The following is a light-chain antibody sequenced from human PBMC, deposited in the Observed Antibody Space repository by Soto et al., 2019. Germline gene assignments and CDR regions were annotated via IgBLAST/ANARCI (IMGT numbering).Light chain of an antibody. V-gene: IGKV3-20*01. CDR1: QSVSSSY. J-gene: IGKJ1*01. CDR2: GAS. CDR3: QQYGSSPWT. Sequence: EIVLTQSPGTLSLSPGERATLSCRASQSVSSSYLAWYQQKPGQAPRLLIYGASSRATGIPDRFSGSRSGTDFTLTISRLEPEEFAVYYCQQYGSSPWTFGQGTKVEIK.